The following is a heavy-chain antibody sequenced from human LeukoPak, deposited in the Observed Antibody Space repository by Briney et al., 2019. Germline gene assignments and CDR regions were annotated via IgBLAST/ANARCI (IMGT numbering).Heavy chain of an antibody. Sequence: PGGSLRLSCAASRFIFSSYDMNWVRQAPGKGLEWVSSISSSGDSIYYADSVKGRFTISRDNAKNALYLQMNSLRAEDTAAYYCARERPSDYTVEYLQHWGQGTLVTVSS. CDR2: ISSSGDSI. D-gene: IGHD4-11*01. CDR3: ARERPSDYTVEYLQH. J-gene: IGHJ1*01. CDR1: RFIFSSYD. V-gene: IGHV3-21*01.